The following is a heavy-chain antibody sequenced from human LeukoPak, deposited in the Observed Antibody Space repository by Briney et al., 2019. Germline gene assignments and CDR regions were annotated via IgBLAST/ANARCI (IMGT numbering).Heavy chain of an antibody. V-gene: IGHV3-23*01. J-gene: IGHJ4*02. CDR3: ATNSGWYGVS. Sequence: GGSLRLSCTVSGFTHSSYEMSWIRQAPGKGLEWVSSIDYSGGSSYYADSVKGRFTISREDSKNTLYLQLNSLRAEDTALYYCATNSGWYGVSWGQGTLVTVSS. CDR1: GFTHSSYE. D-gene: IGHD6-19*01. CDR2: IDYSGGSS.